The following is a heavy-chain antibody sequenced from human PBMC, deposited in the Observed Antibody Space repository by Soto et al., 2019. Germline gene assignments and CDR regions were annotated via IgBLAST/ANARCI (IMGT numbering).Heavy chain of an antibody. CDR1: GFTFSDYD. Sequence: GGSLRLSGAAAGFTFSDYDITWIRQAPGSGLELVSYISSSSGTISYAHSVKGRFTISRDNAQTSLYLQMTSLRAEDTAVYYCARGTYRSKTDFDYWGQGTLVTVSS. D-gene: IGHD6-13*01. CDR2: ISSSSGTI. V-gene: IGHV3-11*01. CDR3: ARGTYRSKTDFDY. J-gene: IGHJ4*02.